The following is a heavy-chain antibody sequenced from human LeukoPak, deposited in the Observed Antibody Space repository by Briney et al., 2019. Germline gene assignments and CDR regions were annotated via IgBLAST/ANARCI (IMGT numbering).Heavy chain of an antibody. CDR1: GGTFSSYA. J-gene: IGHJ6*03. D-gene: IGHD6-19*01. CDR2: IIPIFGTA. V-gene: IGHV1-69*05. Sequence: ASVKVSCKAAGGTFSSYAISWVRQAPGQGLEWMGRIIPIFGTANYAQKFQGRVTITTDESTSTAYMELSSLRSEDTAVYYCARGVAVAGNAPYYYYYYMDVWGKGTTVTASS. CDR3: ARGVAVAGNAPYYYYYYMDV.